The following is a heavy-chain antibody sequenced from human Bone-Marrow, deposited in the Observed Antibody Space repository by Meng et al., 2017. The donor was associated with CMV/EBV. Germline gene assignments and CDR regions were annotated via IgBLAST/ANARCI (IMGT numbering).Heavy chain of an antibody. V-gene: IGHV4-59*01. J-gene: IGHJ6*02. Sequence: GSLRLSCTVSGDSIRNYYWNWIRQPPGKGLEWIGFIHYSGSTNYNPSLKSRVTMSVETSKDQISLKLNSVTAADTAVYFCAREPSRSGVYGYYYGMDVWGQGTTVTVSS. CDR3: AREPSRSGVYGYYYGMDV. CDR2: IHYSGST. D-gene: IGHD3-3*01. CDR1: GDSIRNYY.